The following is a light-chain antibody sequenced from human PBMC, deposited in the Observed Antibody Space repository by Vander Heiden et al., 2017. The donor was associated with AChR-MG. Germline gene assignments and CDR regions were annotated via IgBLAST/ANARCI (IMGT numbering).Light chain of an antibody. CDR3: RQRIQLALT. CDR2: EVS. CDR1: QTLLHSDGQTY. Sequence: DIVMTQTPLSLSVTPGQPASISCKSSQTLLHSDGQTYLYWYLQKPCQAPQLLIYEVSNRFSGVPDRFTGSGSGTDFTLKMSRVDAEDVGVYYCRQRIQLALTFGSRTRARIK. V-gene: IGKV2D-29*01. J-gene: IGKJ4*01.